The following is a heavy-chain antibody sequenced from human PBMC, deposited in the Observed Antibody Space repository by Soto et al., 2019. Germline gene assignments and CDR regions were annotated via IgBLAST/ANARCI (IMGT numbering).Heavy chain of an antibody. Sequence: PSETLSLTSTVSVGSIISGGYYWSWIRQHPGKGLEWIGYIYYSGSTYYNPSLKSRVTISVDTSKNQCSLNLSSVTAADTAVYYCAREIDYGDPTKDYWGQGTLVNVSS. D-gene: IGHD4-17*01. J-gene: IGHJ4*02. V-gene: IGHV4-31*03. CDR3: AREIDYGDPTKDY. CDR1: VGSIISGGYY. CDR2: IYYSGST.